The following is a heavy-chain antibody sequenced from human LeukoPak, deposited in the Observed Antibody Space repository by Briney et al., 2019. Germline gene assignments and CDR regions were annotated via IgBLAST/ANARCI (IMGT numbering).Heavy chain of an antibody. CDR3: ARGDYVWGSYRYTPLAFDY. V-gene: IGHV4-59*08. CDR1: GGSISSYY. Sequence: PSETLSLTCTVSGGSISSYYWSWIRQPPGKGLEWIGYIYYSGSTNYNPSLKSRVTISVDTSKNQFSLKLSSVTAADTAVYYCARGDYVWGSYRYTPLAFDYWGQGTLVTVSS. CDR2: IYYSGST. D-gene: IGHD3-16*02. J-gene: IGHJ4*02.